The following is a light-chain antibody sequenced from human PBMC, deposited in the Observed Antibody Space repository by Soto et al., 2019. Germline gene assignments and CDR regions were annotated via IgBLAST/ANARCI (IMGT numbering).Light chain of an antibody. CDR2: DVS. CDR3: CSYAGSYPYV. Sequence: QSVLTQPRSVSGSPGQSVTISCTGTSSDVGGYNYVSWYQQHPGKAPKLMIYDVSKRPSGVPDRFSGSKSGNTASLTISGLQAEDEADYYCCSYAGSYPYVFGPGTKVTV. J-gene: IGLJ1*01. CDR1: SSDVGGYNY. V-gene: IGLV2-11*01.